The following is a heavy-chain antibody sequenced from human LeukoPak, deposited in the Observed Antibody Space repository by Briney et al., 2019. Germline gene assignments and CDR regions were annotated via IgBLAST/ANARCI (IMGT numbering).Heavy chain of an antibody. CDR3: TTDRPSGEDAFDI. Sequence: GGSLRLSCAASGLTFNNVWMSWVRQAPGKGLEWVGRIKSKTDGGTRDYAAPVKGRFTISRDDSKNTLYLQMNSLKTEDTAVYYCTTDRPSGEDAFDIWGQGTMVTVSS. V-gene: IGHV3-15*01. J-gene: IGHJ3*02. CDR1: GLTFNNVW. CDR2: IKSKTDGGTR. D-gene: IGHD6-6*01.